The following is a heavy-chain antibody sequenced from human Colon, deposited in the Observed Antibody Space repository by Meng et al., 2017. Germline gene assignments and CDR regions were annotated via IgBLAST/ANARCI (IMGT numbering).Heavy chain of an antibody. CDR1: GGSSSSSNW. D-gene: IGHD5-12*01. V-gene: IGHV4-4*02. CDR3: ARGRYSGYLP. Sequence: QGRLQHSGPGLLKPSGTLSLTCAVSGGSSSSSNWWRLVRQPPGKGLEWIGEIYHSGSTNYNPSLKSRVTISVDTSKNQFSLKLSSVTAADTAVYYCARGRYSGYLPWGQGALVTVSS. CDR2: IYHSGST. J-gene: IGHJ5*02.